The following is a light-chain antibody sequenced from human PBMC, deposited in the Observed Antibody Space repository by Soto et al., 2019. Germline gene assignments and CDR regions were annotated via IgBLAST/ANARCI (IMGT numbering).Light chain of an antibody. CDR2: AAS. Sequence: DIQLTQSPSSLHASVGARVSITCRASQGISSYLAWYQQKPGKAPKLLIYAASTLQSRVPSRFSGSGSGTEFTLTISSLQPEDFATYYCQRPGVFGPGTKVDIK. V-gene: IGKV1-9*01. J-gene: IGKJ3*01. CDR3: QRPGV. CDR1: QGISSY.